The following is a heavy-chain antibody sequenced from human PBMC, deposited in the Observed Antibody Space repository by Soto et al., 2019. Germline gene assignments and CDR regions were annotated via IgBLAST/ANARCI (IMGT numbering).Heavy chain of an antibody. V-gene: IGHV4-59*01. Sequence: QVQLQESGPGLVKPSETLSLTCTVSGGSISSYYWNWIRQPPGKGLEWIGYIYYSGSTNYNPSLKCRVTISVDTSKTQFSLKLSSVTAADTAVYYWERDRNLKGYYGMDVWGQGTTVTVSS. CDR2: IYYSGST. CDR3: ERDRNLKGYYGMDV. CDR1: GGSISSYY. J-gene: IGHJ6*02.